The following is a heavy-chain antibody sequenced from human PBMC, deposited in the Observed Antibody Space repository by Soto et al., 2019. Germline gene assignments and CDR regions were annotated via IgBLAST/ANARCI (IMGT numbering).Heavy chain of an antibody. J-gene: IGHJ4*02. D-gene: IGHD6-13*01. V-gene: IGHV3-48*02. CDR2: ISSSSSVI. CDR3: ARNWLSSSWFAFFDY. Sequence: GGSLRLSCTASGFTFSSYSMNWVRQAPGKGLEWVSYISSSSSVIYSADSVKGRFTISRDNAKNSLYLQMNSLRDEDTAVYYCARNWLSSSWFAFFDYWGQGTLVTVSS. CDR1: GFTFSSYS.